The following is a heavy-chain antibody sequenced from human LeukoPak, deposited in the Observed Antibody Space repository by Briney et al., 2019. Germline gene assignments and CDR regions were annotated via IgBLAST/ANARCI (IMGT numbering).Heavy chain of an antibody. CDR1: GFTFSDYY. CDR3: ARFLWFGELPHDY. J-gene: IGHJ4*02. CDR2: ISSSGSTI. V-gene: IGHV3-11*04. Sequence: GSLRLSCAASGFTFSDYYMSWIRQAPGKGLEWVSYISSSGSTIYYADSVKGRFTISRDNAKNSLYLQMNSLRAEDTAVYYCARFLWFGELPHDYWGQGTLVTVSS. D-gene: IGHD3-10*01.